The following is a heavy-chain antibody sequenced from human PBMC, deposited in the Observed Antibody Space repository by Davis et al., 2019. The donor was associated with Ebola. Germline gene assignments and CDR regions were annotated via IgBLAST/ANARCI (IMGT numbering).Heavy chain of an antibody. V-gene: IGHV4-39*02. D-gene: IGHD3-10*01. CDR3: AKDLHMVRGVIDY. J-gene: IGHJ4*02. CDR1: GGSISSSSYY. CDR2: IYYSGST. Sequence: SETLSLTCTVSGGSISSSSYYWGWIRQPPGKGLEWIGSIYYSGSTYYNPSLKSRVTISVDTSKNQFSLKLSSVTAADTAVYYCAKDLHMVRGVIDYWGQGTLVTVSS.